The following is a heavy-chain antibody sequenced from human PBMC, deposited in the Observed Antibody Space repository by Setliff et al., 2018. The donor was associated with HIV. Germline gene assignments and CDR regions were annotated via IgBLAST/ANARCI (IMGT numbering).Heavy chain of an antibody. J-gene: IGHJ4*02. D-gene: IGHD2-21*01. V-gene: IGHV4-61*09. CDR3: AKQPGGHSFFDS. CDR2: IYTSGST. Sequence: SETLSLTCTVSCGSISSGSSYWSWIRQPAGKRLEWIGHIYTSGSTNYNPSLKSRVTISVDTSRNQFSMRLKYVTPADTAVYFCAKQPGGHSFFDSWGQGTLVTVSS. CDR1: CGSISSGSSY.